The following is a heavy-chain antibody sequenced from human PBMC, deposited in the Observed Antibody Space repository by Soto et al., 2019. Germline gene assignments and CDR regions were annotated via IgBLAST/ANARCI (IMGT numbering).Heavy chain of an antibody. Sequence: SLRLSCASSGFTFGNYAMNWVRQAPGKGLEWISSISDPGTSTYYANSVKGRFSMSRDNSKNTLFLQMNRLRADDTAVYFCAKSLVTPSDAFDLWGRGTLVTVSS. D-gene: IGHD2-21*02. CDR3: AKSLVTPSDAFDL. CDR1: GFTFGNYA. J-gene: IGHJ3*01. CDR2: ISDPGTST. V-gene: IGHV3-23*01.